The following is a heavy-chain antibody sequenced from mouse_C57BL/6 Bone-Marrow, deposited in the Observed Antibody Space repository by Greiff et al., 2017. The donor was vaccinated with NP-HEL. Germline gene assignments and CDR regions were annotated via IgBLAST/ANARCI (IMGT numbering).Heavy chain of an antibody. CDR1: GYTFTSYG. D-gene: IGHD1-1*01. Sequence: QVQLKESGAELARPGASVKLSCKASGYTFTSYGISWVKQRTGQGLEWIGEIYPRSGNTYYNEKFKGKATLTADKSSSTAYMELRSLTSEDSAVYFCARFLSSPFAYWGQGTLVTVSA. CDR3: ARFLSSPFAY. CDR2: IYPRSGNT. J-gene: IGHJ3*01. V-gene: IGHV1-81*01.